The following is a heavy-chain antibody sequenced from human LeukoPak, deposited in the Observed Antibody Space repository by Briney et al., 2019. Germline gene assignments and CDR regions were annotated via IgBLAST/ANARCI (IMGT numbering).Heavy chain of an antibody. CDR1: GYTFTGYY. J-gene: IGHJ4*02. V-gene: IGHV1-2*02. CDR2: INPNSGGT. Sequence: ASVTVSCKASGYTFTGYYMHWVRQAPGQGLEWMGWINPNSGGTNYAQKFQGRVTMTRDTSISTAYMELSRLRSDDTAVYYCARELKYYYGSAAILGYWGQGTLVTVSS. D-gene: IGHD3-10*01. CDR3: ARELKYYYGSAAILGY.